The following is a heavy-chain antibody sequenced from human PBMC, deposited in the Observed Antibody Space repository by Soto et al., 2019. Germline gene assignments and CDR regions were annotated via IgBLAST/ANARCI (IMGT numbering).Heavy chain of an antibody. V-gene: IGHV3-23*01. CDR1: GFTFSSYA. D-gene: IGHD2-2*01. CDR3: ARYIPGVRYYGMDV. J-gene: IGHJ6*02. CDR2: IGESGTPT. Sequence: GGSLRLSCAASGFTFSSYAMKWVRQAPGKGLEWVSLIGESGTPTYYADSVKGRFTISRDDSGNTLFLEMHSLRAEDTAVYYCARYIPGVRYYGMDVWGQGTTVTVSS.